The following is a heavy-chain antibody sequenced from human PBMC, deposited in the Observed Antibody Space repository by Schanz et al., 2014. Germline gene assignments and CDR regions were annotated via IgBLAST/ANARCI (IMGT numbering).Heavy chain of an antibody. Sequence: EVQLVESGGGVVQPGRSLRLSCAASGFSIRNHDMHWVRQATGAGLEWVSAIGTAGDTFYLDSVKGRFTISRDNSKNTLYLHMNTLRSEDTAVYYCAKDSTHIDIVLVPTAIDYWGQGTLXTVSS. CDR3: AKDSTHIDIVLVPTAIDY. CDR2: IGTAGDT. V-gene: IGHV3-13*04. D-gene: IGHD2-2*01. CDR1: GFSIRNHD. J-gene: IGHJ4*02.